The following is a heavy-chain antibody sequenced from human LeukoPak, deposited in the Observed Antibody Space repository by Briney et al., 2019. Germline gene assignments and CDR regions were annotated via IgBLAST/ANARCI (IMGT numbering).Heavy chain of an antibody. V-gene: IGHV4-34*01. Sequence: WDPLSLTCAVYGGSFSGYYWSWMRQPPGRGLEWVGEMNDSGSTNYKPSLKSRVTISVDTSKNQFSLKLSSVTAADTAVYYCASLKPARPDYWGQGTLVT. D-gene: IGHD2-2*01. J-gene: IGHJ4*02. CDR2: MNDSGST. CDR3: ASLKPARPDY. CDR1: GGSFSGYY.